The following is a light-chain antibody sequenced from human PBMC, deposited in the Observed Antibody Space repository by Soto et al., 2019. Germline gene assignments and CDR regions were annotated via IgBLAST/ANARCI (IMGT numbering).Light chain of an antibody. J-gene: IGKJ1*01. CDR3: QHYNSYSEA. Sequence: IQRNQSASTRCRSVKDKVTTTFRASQTISSWLAWYQQKPGKAPKLLIYKASTLKSGVPSRFSGSGSGTEFTLTISSLQPDDFATYYCQHYNSYSEAFGQGTKVDIK. V-gene: IGKV1-5*03. CDR2: KAS. CDR1: QTISSW.